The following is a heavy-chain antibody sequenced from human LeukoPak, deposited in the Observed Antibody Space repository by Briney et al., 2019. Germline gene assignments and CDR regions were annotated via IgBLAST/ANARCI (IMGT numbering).Heavy chain of an antibody. CDR3: AREGPRGNSQFDY. CDR2: IWYDGSNK. J-gene: IGHJ4*02. CDR1: GFTFSSYG. V-gene: IGHV3-33*01. Sequence: GGSLRLSCAASGFTFSSYGMHWVRQAPGKGLEWVALIWYDGSNKYYADSVKGRLTISRDDSKNTLYLQMNSLRAEDTAVYYCAREGPRGNSQFDYWGQGTLVTVSS. D-gene: IGHD2/OR15-2a*01.